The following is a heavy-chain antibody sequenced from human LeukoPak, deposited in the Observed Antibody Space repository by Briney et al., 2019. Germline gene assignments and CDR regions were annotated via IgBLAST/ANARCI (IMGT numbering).Heavy chain of an antibody. V-gene: IGHV5-10-1*01. CDR1: GYSFTSYW. CDR3: ARHLTSGLLDY. J-gene: IGHJ4*02. Sequence: PGESLKISCKGSGYSFTSYWIMWVRQMPGTGLEWMGTIDPGDSYTSYSPSFQGHVTISADKSISTAYLQWSSLKASNTAMYYCARHLTSGLLDYWGQGTLVTVSS. CDR2: IDPGDSYT. D-gene: IGHD6-19*01.